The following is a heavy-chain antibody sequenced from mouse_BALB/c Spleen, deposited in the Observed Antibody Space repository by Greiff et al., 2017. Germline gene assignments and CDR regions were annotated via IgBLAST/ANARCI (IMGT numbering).Heavy chain of an antibody. CDR3: ARGNYRYDEGNYFDY. Sequence: DVKLVESGGGLVKPGGSLKLSCAASGFTFSDYYMYWVRQTPEKRLEWVATISDGGSYTYYPDSVKGRFTISRDNAKNNLYLQMSSLKSEDTAMYYCARGNYRYDEGNYFDYWGQGTTLTVSS. V-gene: IGHV5-4*02. J-gene: IGHJ2*01. CDR2: ISDGGSYT. D-gene: IGHD2-14*01. CDR1: GFTFSDYY.